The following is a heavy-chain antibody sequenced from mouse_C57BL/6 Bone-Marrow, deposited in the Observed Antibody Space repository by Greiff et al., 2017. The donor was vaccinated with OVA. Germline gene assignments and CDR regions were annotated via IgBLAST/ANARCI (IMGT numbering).Heavy chain of an antibody. Sequence: EVKLMESEGGLVQPGSSMKLSCTASGFTFSDYYMAWVRQVPEKGLEWVANINYDGSSTYYLDSLKSRFIISRDNAKNILYLQMSSLKSEDTATYYCARDPITTVVATKGVRFAYWGQGTLVTVSA. CDR3: ARDPITTVVATKGVRFAY. J-gene: IGHJ3*01. V-gene: IGHV5-16*01. CDR2: INYDGSST. D-gene: IGHD1-1*01. CDR1: GFTFSDYY.